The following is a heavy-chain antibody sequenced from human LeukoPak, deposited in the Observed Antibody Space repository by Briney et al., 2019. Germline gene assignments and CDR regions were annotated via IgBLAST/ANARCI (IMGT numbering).Heavy chain of an antibody. D-gene: IGHD5-12*01. CDR1: GGSISSGTYS. V-gene: IGHV4-61*01. CDR3: ARPKSGYDDWYFDL. J-gene: IGHJ2*01. Sequence: PSQTLSLTSAVSGGSISSGTYSWSWIRQPPGKGLEWIGYIYYSGRTDYNPSLKSRVTISVDTSKNQFSLKLSSVTAADTAVYYCARPKSGYDDWYFDLWGRGILVTVSS. CDR2: IYYSGRT.